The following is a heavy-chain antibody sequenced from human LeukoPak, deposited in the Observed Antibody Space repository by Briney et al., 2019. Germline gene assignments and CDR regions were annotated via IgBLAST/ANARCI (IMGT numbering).Heavy chain of an antibody. CDR2: IYPGDSDT. Sequence: ESLKISCKGSGYSFTSYWIGWVRQMPEKGLEWMGIIYPGDSDTRYSPSFQGQVTISADKSISTADLQWSSLRVEDTAVYYCARVFRPSLTVFIIRGAFDIWGQGTMVTVSS. CDR3: ARVFRPSLTVFIIRGAFDI. CDR1: GYSFTSYW. D-gene: IGHD3-3*01. V-gene: IGHV5-51*01. J-gene: IGHJ3*02.